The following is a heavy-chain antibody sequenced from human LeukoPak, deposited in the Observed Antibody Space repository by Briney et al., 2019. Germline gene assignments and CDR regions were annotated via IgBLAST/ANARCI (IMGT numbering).Heavy chain of an antibody. V-gene: IGHV3-48*04. Sequence: GGSLRLACAASGFTFSRSDMNWLRQAPGKGLEWVSYISTSSNTIKYTDSVKGRFTISRDDARNSLYLQMNSLRAEDTAVYYCARDRVQFDYWGQGTLVTVSS. CDR3: ARDRVQFDY. D-gene: IGHD1-1*01. CDR2: ISTSSNTI. CDR1: GFTFSRSD. J-gene: IGHJ4*02.